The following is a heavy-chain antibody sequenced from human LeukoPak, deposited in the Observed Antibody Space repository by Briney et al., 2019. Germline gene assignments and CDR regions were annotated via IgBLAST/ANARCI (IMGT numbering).Heavy chain of an antibody. V-gene: IGHV4-34*01. CDR2: INHRGST. CDR3: ASGGWDRGY. D-gene: IGHD1-26*01. J-gene: IGHJ4*02. CDR1: GGSFSGYY. Sequence: SETLSLTCAVYGGSFSGYYWTWVRQTPGKGLEWIGEINHRGSTNYNPSLESRVTISVDTSKNHFSLDLTSVTAAVTDVYYWASGGWDRGYWGQGTLVTVSS.